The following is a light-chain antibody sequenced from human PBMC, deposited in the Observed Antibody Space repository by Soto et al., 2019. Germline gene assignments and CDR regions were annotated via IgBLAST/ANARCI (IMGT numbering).Light chain of an antibody. CDR2: GAS. J-gene: IGKJ2*01. Sequence: IVLTQSPGTLSLSPGERATLSCRASQSVGSNYLAWYQQKPGQAPRLLIYGASSRATGIPDRFSSSGSGTDFTLTIRRLEPEDFAVYYWQQYGTSAYTFGQGTTLEIK. CDR1: QSVGSNY. V-gene: IGKV3-20*01. CDR3: QQYGTSAYT.